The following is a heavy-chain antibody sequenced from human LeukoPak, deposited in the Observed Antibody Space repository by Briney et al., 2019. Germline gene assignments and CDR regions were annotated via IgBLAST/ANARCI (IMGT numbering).Heavy chain of an antibody. V-gene: IGHV3-53*01. CDR3: ALHQVCSSGGCYDAYYDF. CDR1: VLTASRNY. J-gene: IGHJ4*02. CDR2: IYSSGNT. D-gene: IGHD2-2*01. Sequence: GGSLRLSCAASVLTASRNYMSCVRQAPGEGLEWGLLIYSSGNTYYADSVKGRFTSSRDNSKNTLYLQMNGLRAEDTAVYYCALHQVCSSGGCYDAYYDFWGQGTLVTVSS.